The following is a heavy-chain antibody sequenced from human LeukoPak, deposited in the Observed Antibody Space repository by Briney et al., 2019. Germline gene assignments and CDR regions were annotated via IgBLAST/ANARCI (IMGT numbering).Heavy chain of an antibody. CDR2: INSDWSST. J-gene: IGHJ4*02. D-gene: IGHD3-22*01. CDR3: ARDGYDSSGYYPLFDY. CDR1: GFTFSSYW. Sequence: GGALRLSCAASGFTFSSYWMHWVRQAPGKGLVWVSRINSDWSSTSYADSVKGRFTISRDNAKNTLYLQMNSLRAEDTAVYYCARDGYDSSGYYPLFDYWGQGTLVTVSS. V-gene: IGHV3-74*01.